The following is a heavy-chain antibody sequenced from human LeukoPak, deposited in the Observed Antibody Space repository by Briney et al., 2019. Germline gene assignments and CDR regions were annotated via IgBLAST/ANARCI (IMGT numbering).Heavy chain of an antibody. D-gene: IGHD1-26*01. Sequence: PGGSLRLSCAASGFTFSSYGMHWVRQAPGKGLEWVAVIWYDGSNKYYADSMKGRFTISRDNSKNTLYLQMNSLRAEDTAVYYCAKGKGIVGATVDYWGQGTLVTVSS. CDR2: IWYDGSNK. J-gene: IGHJ4*02. CDR1: GFTFSSYG. CDR3: AKGKGIVGATVDY. V-gene: IGHV3-33*06.